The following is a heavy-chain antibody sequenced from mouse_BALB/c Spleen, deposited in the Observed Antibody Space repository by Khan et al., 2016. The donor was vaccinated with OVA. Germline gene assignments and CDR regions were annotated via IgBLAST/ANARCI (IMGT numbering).Heavy chain of an antibody. CDR3: ARTYGSDFDN. D-gene: IGHD1-1*01. J-gene: IGHJ2*01. V-gene: IGHV1-20*01. CDR2: INPHIGET. Sequence: EVQLQESGPELVKPGASVKISCKASGYSFTGYFMNWVMQSHGKSLEWIGRINPHIGETFYNQKFKGKATLTVDESSSTAHMELRSLTSEDAAVYYCARTYGSDFDNGGQGTTLTVSS. CDR1: GYSFTGYF.